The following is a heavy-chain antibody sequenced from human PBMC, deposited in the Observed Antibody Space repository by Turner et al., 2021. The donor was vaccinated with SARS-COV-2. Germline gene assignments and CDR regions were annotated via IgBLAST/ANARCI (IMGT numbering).Heavy chain of an antibody. CDR3: ATRVYDILTGLELGYFDY. Sequence: QVQLVQSGAEVKKPGSSVKVSCKASRGTFSSYTISWVRQAPGQGPEWMGRIIPILGRANYAQKFQGRVTITADKSTSTAYMELGSLRSEDTAVYYCATRVYDILTGLELGYFDYWGQGTLVTVSS. J-gene: IGHJ4*02. V-gene: IGHV1-69*02. CDR1: RGTFSSYT. D-gene: IGHD3-9*01. CDR2: IIPILGRA.